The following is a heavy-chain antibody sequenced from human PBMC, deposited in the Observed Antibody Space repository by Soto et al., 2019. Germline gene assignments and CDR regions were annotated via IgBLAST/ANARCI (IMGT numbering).Heavy chain of an antibody. V-gene: IGHV5-51*01. D-gene: IGHD4-17*01. J-gene: IGHJ6*02. CDR3: ARQRYGDYVDYYYYGMDF. CDR2: IYPGDSDA. CDR1: GYNFPTYW. Sequence: GESMQISCKGSGYNFPTYWLAWVRQMPGKSLEWMGIIYPGDSDARYSPSFQGQVTISADKSISTAYLQWSSLKASDTAMYYCARQRYGDYVDYYYYGMDFWGQGTTVTVSS.